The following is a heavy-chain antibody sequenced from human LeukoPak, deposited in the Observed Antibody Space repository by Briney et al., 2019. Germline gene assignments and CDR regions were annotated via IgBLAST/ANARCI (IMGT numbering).Heavy chain of an antibody. CDR1: GGSISSYY. V-gene: IGHV4-4*07. CDR2: IYTSGST. D-gene: IGHD3-22*01. Sequence: SETLSLTCTASGGSISSYYWSWIRQPAGKGLEWIGRIYTSGSTNYNPSLKSRVTMSVDTSENQFSLKLSSVTAADSAVYYCARGPLDGSGFYYPYWGQGTLVTVSS. CDR3: ARGPLDGSGFYYPY. J-gene: IGHJ4*02.